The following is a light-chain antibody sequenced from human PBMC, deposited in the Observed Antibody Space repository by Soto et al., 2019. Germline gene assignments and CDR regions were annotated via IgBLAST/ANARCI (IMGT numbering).Light chain of an antibody. Sequence: ENVLTQSPATLSLSPGERATLSCRASQSVSSYLAWYQQKPGQAPRLLIYDASNRATGIPARFSGSGSGTDFTLTISSLEPEDFAVYYCQQRSNWPLRFGGGTKVEIK. V-gene: IGKV3-11*01. CDR2: DAS. J-gene: IGKJ4*01. CDR1: QSVSSY. CDR3: QQRSNWPLR.